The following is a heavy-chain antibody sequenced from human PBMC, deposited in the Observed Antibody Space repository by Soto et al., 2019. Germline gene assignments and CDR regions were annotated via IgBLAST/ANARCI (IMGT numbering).Heavy chain of an antibody. J-gene: IGHJ4*02. CDR2: ISYDGSNK. V-gene: IGHV3-30-3*01. CDR1: GFTFSSYA. Sequence: QVQLVESGGGVVQPGRSLRLSCAASGFTFSSYAMHWVRQAPGKGLEWVAVISYDGSNKYYADSVKGRFTTSRDNSKNTLYLQMNSLRAEDTAVYYCKTGCYVVLGPAPVEARPEPPCTENQPFDYWGQGTLVTVSS. CDR3: KTGCYVVLGPAPVEARPEPPCTENQPFDY. D-gene: IGHD2-15*01.